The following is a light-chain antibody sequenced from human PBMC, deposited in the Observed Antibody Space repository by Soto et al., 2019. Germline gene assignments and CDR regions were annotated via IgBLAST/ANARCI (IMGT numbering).Light chain of an antibody. CDR2: GAS. CDR3: QQFDRSLPSWT. V-gene: IGKV3-20*01. J-gene: IGKJ1*01. CDR1: QSVSSNY. Sequence: ETVLTQSPGTLSLSPGERATLSCRDSQSVSSNYLAWYQHIPGQAPRLLIYGASTRATGIPDRFSGSGSGTHFTITISRLEPEDFAVYYCQQFDRSLPSWTFGQGTKVE.